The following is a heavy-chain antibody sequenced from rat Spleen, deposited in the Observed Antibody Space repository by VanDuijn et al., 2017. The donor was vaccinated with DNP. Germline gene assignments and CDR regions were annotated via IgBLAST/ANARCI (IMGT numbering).Heavy chain of an antibody. J-gene: IGHJ2*01. Sequence: EVQLVESGGGLVQPGRSLKLSCAASGFTFSDYYMAWVRQAPTKGLEWVASISTNGGNSYYRDSVKGRFTISRDNAKSSLYLQMDSLRSEDTATYYCTTESTYYGYFDYWGQGVMVTVSS. CDR3: TTESTYYGYFDY. CDR1: GFTFSDYY. CDR2: ISTNGGNS. D-gene: IGHD1-9*01. V-gene: IGHV5-20*01.